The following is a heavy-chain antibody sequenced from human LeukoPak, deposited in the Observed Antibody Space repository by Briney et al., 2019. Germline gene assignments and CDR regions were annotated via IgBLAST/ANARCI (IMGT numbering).Heavy chain of an antibody. J-gene: IGHJ4*02. CDR3: ARGRWSKGDSSTTYYFDY. D-gene: IGHD6-13*01. CDR2: TKQDGSEK. CDR1: GFTFSSYW. Sequence: GGSLRLSCAASGFTFSSYWMSWVRQAPGKGLEWVANTKQDGSEKHYVDSVKCRFTISRDNAKNSLYLQVNSLRAEDTAVYYCARGRWSKGDSSTTYYFDYWGQGTLVTVSS. V-gene: IGHV3-7*01.